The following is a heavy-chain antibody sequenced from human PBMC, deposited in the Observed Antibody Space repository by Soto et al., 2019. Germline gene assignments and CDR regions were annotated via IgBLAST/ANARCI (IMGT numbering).Heavy chain of an antibody. D-gene: IGHD2-15*01. CDR2: IFPDGST. Sequence: EVQLMESGGGLVQPGGSLRLSCTVSGFTVNTNYMNWVRQAPGKGLEWLSVIFPDGSTYYTDSVRNRFTISRDNYKNTVYLKMNSLRPEDTAVYFCARRALPHAFVDYWGQGTLVTVSS. CDR1: GFTVNTNY. V-gene: IGHV3-66*01. CDR3: ARRALPHAFVDY. J-gene: IGHJ4*02.